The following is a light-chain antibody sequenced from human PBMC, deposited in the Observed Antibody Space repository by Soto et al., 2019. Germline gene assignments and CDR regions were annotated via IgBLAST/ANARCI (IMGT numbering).Light chain of an antibody. CDR1: QGISTL. CDR3: QPFYDYHLT. J-gene: IGKJ4*02. Sequence: AIQLTQSPSSLSASVGDRVTISCRASQGISTLFAWYQQKPGKAPKLLIYDASSLESGVPSRFSGSGSGADFTLTISSLQPEDFETYHCQPFYDYHLTFGAGPKVDIX. CDR2: DAS. V-gene: IGKV1D-13*01.